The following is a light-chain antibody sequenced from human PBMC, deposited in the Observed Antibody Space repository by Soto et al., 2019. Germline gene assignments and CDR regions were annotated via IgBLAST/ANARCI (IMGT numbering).Light chain of an antibody. CDR3: QQYGSSGT. V-gene: IGKV3-20*01. Sequence: EIMLTQSPGTLSLSHGERATLSCRASQSVSNNYLAWYQQKPGQAPRLLIYGASNRATGIPDRFSGSGSGTDFTLTISRLEPEDFAVYYCQQYGSSGTFAQGTKVDIK. J-gene: IGKJ1*01. CDR2: GAS. CDR1: QSVSNNY.